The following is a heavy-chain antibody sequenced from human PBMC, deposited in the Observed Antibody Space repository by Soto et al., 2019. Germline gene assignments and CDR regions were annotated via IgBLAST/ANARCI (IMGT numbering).Heavy chain of an antibody. V-gene: IGHV3-74*01. J-gene: IGHJ4*02. CDR1: GFTFSSYA. CDR2: INSDGSST. CDR3: ALSYPVTTDY. Sequence: GGSLRLSCAASGFTFSSYAMSWVRQAPGKGLEWVSRINSDGSSTNYADSVKGRFTISRDNAKNTLYLQMNSLRAEDTAVYYCALSYPVTTDYWGQGTLVTVSS. D-gene: IGHD4-17*01.